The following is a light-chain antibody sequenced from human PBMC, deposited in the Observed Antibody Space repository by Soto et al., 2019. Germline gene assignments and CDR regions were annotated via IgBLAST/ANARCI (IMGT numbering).Light chain of an antibody. CDR3: QPYNRHSRT. CDR1: QSIDSW. V-gene: IGKV1-5*03. J-gene: IGKJ1*01. Sequence: DIQMTQSPSTLSASVGDRVTITCRASQSIDSWLAWYQHKPGKAPKLLIFKASTLETGVPSRFSGSGSETEFTLTISSLQPDDSGTSYCQPYNRHSRTFGQGTKVDIK. CDR2: KAS.